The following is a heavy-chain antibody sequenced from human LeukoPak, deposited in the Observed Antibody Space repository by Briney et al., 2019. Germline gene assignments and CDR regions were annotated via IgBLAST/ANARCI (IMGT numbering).Heavy chain of an antibody. D-gene: IGHD6-19*01. CDR2: VYRSGSS. CDR3: ARRGTSGWAYYFDF. J-gene: IGHJ4*02. V-gene: IGHV4-39*01. CDR1: GDSITTSSNY. Sequence: PSETLSLTCTVSGDSITTSSNYWGWIRQLPGKGLEWIGSVYRSGSSYYNPSLNNRVSISVDTSKNQFTLNLTSVTAADTAVYYCARRGTSGWAYYFDFWGQGSLVTVSS.